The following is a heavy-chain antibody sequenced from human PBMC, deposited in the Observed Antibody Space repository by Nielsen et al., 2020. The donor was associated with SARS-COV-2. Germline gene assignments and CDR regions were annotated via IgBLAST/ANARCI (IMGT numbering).Heavy chain of an antibody. CDR3: ARGGEYSSGWLVSYYYYGMDV. Sequence: WIRQPPGKGLEWIGEINHSGSTNYNPSLKSRVTISVDTSKNQFSLKLSSVTAADTAVYYCARGGEYSSGWLVSYYYYGMDVWGQGTTVTVS. D-gene: IGHD6-19*01. CDR2: INHSGST. V-gene: IGHV4-34*01. J-gene: IGHJ6*02.